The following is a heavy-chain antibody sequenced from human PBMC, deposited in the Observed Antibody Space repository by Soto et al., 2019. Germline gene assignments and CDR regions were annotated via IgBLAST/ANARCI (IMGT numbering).Heavy chain of an antibody. J-gene: IGHJ4*02. CDR1: GGSISSGGYS. CDR2: IYHSGST. CDR3: ARGNVVAIDY. V-gene: IGHV4-30-2*01. D-gene: IGHD2-21*01. Sequence: PSETLSLTCAVSGGSISSGGYSWSWIRQPPGKGLEWIGYIYHSGSTYYNPSLKSRVTISVDRSKNQFSLKLSSVTAADTAVYYCARGNVVAIDYWGQGTQVTSPQ.